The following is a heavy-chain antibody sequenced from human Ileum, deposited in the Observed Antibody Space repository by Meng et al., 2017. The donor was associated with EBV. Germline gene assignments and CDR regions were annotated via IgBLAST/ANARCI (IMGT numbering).Heavy chain of an antibody. CDR3: ARGGPYPDSSGFHWYFDL. CDR2: INTHTGNP. J-gene: IGHJ2*01. CDR1: GYTFINYA. D-gene: IGHD3-22*01. V-gene: IGHV7-4-1*02. Sequence: QVQLVQSGSELKKPXASVKVSCKASGYTFINYAINWVRPAPGQGLEWMGWINTHTGNPTYGQGFTGRFVLSSDTSVSTANLQISSLKAEDTAVYYCARGGPYPDSSGFHWYFDLWGRGTLFNVSS.